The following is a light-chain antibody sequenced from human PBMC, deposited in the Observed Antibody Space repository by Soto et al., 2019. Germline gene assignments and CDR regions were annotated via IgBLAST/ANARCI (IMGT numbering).Light chain of an antibody. Sequence: SYELTQPPSVSVAPGKTARITCGGNNIGSKRMHWYQEKPGQAPVLVIYYDSDRPSGIPERFSGFNSGNTATLTISRVEVGDEADYYCQVWDSSSDHVVFGGGTKLTVL. CDR2: YDS. CDR1: NIGSKR. J-gene: IGLJ2*01. CDR3: QVWDSSSDHVV. V-gene: IGLV3-21*04.